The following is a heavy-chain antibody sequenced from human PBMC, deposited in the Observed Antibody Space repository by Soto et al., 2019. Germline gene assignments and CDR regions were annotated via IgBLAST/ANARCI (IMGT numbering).Heavy chain of an antibody. Sequence: QVQLVQSGAEVKKPGSSVKVSCNASGGTFSSYAISWVRQAPGQGLEWMGGIITIFGTANYAQKFQGRVRITADKSTSTAYMELSSLRSEDTAVYYCARDGNGYYDFWSGSANWFDPWGQGTLVTVSS. V-gene: IGHV1-69*06. J-gene: IGHJ5*02. D-gene: IGHD3-3*01. CDR2: IITIFGTA. CDR1: GGTFSSYA. CDR3: ARDGNGYYDFWSGSANWFDP.